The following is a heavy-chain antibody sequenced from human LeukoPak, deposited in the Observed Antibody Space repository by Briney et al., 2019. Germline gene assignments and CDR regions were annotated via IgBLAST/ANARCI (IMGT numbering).Heavy chain of an antibody. CDR2: ISYEGGNK. CDR3: AKAGGYCSAGTCYSNF. J-gene: IGHJ4*02. CDR1: GFTCSDYA. D-gene: IGHD2-15*01. V-gene: IGHV3-30*18. Sequence: PGGSLRLSCAASGFTCSDYAIHWVRQAPGKGLEWVAIISYEGGNKYYTVSVRGRFTISRDNSKNTLYLQMNSLRAEDTAVYYCAKAGGYCSAGTCYSNFWGQGTLVTVSS.